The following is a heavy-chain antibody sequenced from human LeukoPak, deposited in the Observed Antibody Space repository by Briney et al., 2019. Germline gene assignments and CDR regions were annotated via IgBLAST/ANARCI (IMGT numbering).Heavy chain of an antibody. CDR2: ISSSSSYI. CDR1: GFTFSSYS. Sequence: GSLRLSCAASGFTFSSYSMNWVRQAPGKGLEWVSSISSSSSYIYYADSVKGRFTISRDNAKNSLYLQMNSLRAEDTAVYYCARDRGVGAIAFDIWGQGTMVTVSS. CDR3: ARDRGVGAIAFDI. D-gene: IGHD1-26*01. J-gene: IGHJ3*02. V-gene: IGHV3-21*01.